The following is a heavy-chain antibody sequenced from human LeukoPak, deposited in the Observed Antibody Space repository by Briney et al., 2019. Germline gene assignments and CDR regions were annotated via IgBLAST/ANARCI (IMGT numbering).Heavy chain of an antibody. V-gene: IGHV4-59*11. J-gene: IGHJ5*02. CDR3: ARGGTTVTPGLLWFDP. Sequence: PSETLSLTCSVSGGTISSHCWSWIRQPPGKGLEWIGYIYYGGSTKYNPSLKSRVTISVDTSKNQFSLTLSSVTAADTAVYYCARGGTTVTPGLLWFDPWGQGTLVTVSS. CDR2: IYYGGST. CDR1: GGTISSHC. D-gene: IGHD4-17*01.